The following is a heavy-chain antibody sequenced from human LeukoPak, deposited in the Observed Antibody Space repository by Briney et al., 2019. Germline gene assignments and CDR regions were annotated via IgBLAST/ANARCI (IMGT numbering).Heavy chain of an antibody. CDR2: ISYDGSNK. J-gene: IGHJ4*02. V-gene: IGHV3-30*03. D-gene: IGHD3-22*01. Sequence: GGSLRLSCAASGFTFSNYGMHWVRQAPGKRLEWVAVISYDGSNKYYADSVKGRFTISRDNSKNTLYLQMNSLRAEDTAVYYCGRYYYDSSGHAAFDYWGQGTLVTVSS. CDR1: GFTFSNYG. CDR3: GRYYYDSSGHAAFDY.